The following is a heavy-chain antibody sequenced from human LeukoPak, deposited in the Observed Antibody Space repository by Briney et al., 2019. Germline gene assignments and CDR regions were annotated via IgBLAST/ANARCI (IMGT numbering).Heavy chain of an antibody. J-gene: IGHJ4*01. CDR3: APYYVGVAGRGD. Sequence: SETLSLTCIVSGGSVSSDIYHWSWIRQAPGKGLEWIGHNGNANYNPSLQSRVSISIDTSKNHFILSLNSVTAADTAVYYCAPYYVGVAGRGDWGPGTLVTVSS. CDR1: GGSVSSDIYH. D-gene: IGHD2-21*01. CDR2: HNGNA. V-gene: IGHV4-61*03.